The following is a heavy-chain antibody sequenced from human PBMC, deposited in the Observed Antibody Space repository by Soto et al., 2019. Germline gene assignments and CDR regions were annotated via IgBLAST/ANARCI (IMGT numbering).Heavy chain of an antibody. J-gene: IGHJ3*02. CDR2: IYYSGST. D-gene: IGHD6-19*01. CDR3: ARQGIAVAGTGAFDI. V-gene: IGHV4-39*01. Sequence: SETLSLTCTVSGGSISSSSYYWGWIRQPPGKGLEWIGSIYYSGSTYYNPSLKSRVTISVDTPKNQFSLKLSSVTAADTAVYYCARQGIAVAGTGAFDIWGQGTMVTVSS. CDR1: GGSISSSSYY.